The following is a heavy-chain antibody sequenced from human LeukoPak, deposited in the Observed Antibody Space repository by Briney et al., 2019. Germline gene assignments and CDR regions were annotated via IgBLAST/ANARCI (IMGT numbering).Heavy chain of an antibody. V-gene: IGHV3-21*01. D-gene: IGHD3-16*02. J-gene: IGHJ4*02. Sequence: GSLRLSCAASGFTFSRYSMNWVRQAPGNGLEWVSSISSSSSYIYYADSVKGRFTISRDNAKNSLDLQMNSLRAEDTAVYYCARGVRGSYRYEAYYFDYWGQGTLVTVSS. CDR1: GFTFSRYS. CDR2: ISSSSSYI. CDR3: ARGVRGSYRYEAYYFDY.